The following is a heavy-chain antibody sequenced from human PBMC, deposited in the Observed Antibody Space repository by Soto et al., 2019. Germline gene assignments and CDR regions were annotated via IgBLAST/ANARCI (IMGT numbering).Heavy chain of an antibody. CDR2: INPSGGST. V-gene: IGHV1-46*01. CDR1: GYTFTSYY. Sequence: ASVKVSCKASGYTFTSYYMHWVRQAPGQGLEWMGIINPSGGSTSYAQKFQGRVTMTRDTSTSTVYMELSSLRSEDTAVYYCARDPQWFAPGYYYYGMELWGQGTTVNLSS. D-gene: IGHD3-10*01. CDR3: ARDPQWFAPGYYYYGMEL. J-gene: IGHJ6*01.